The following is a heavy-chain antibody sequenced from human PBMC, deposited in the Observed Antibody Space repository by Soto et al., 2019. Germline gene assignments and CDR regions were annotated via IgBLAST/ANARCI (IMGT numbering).Heavy chain of an antibody. Sequence: GGSLGLSCAASGFSVSSNYMRWVRQAPGKGLEWVSVIYSGGSTYYADSVKGRFTISRDNSKNTLYLQMNSLRAEDTAVYYCARDSPCSGGSCYSAPDYWGQGTLVTVSS. CDR2: IYSGGST. V-gene: IGHV3-66*01. J-gene: IGHJ4*02. D-gene: IGHD2-15*01. CDR3: ARDSPCSGGSCYSAPDY. CDR1: GFSVSSNY.